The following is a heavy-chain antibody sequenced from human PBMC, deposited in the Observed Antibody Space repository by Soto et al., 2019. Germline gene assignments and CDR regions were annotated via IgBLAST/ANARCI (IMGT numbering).Heavy chain of an antibody. Sequence: ASVKVSCKASGYTFTSYDINWVRQATGQGLEWMGWMNPNSGNTGYAQKFQGRVTMTRNTSISTAYMELSSLRSEDTAVYYCAIYSPDYYYYFKDVCGKGTTVTGSS. CDR1: GYTFTSYD. D-gene: IGHD6-13*01. J-gene: IGHJ6*03. CDR2: MNPNSGNT. V-gene: IGHV1-8*01. CDR3: AIYSPDYYYYFKDV.